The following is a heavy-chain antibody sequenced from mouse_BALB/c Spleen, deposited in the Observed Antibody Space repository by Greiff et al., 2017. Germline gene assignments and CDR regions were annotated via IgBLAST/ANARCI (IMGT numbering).Heavy chain of an antibody. Sequence: VQLQQSGPGLVAPSQSLSITCTVSGFSLTSYGVHWVRQPPGKGLEWLGVIWAGGSTNYNSALMSRLSISKDNSKSQVFLKMNSLQTDDTAMYYCARESAARAFAYWGQGTLVTVSA. CDR1: GFSLTSYG. D-gene: IGHD3-1*01. CDR3: ARESAARAFAY. V-gene: IGHV2-9*02. CDR2: IWAGGST. J-gene: IGHJ3*01.